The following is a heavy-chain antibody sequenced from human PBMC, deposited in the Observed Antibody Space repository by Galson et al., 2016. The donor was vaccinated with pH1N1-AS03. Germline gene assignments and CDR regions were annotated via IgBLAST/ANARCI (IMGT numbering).Heavy chain of an antibody. CDR1: GYTFIKFL. Sequence: SVKVSCKASGYTFIKFLLSWVRQAPGQGPQWIGWMNPNNGSTAFAEKFLGRVTLTRDTSISTAYMELTSLSSEDSAIYYCTRHGTKTRVMMTFGGEGSWFDPWGQGTLVTVSS. J-gene: IGHJ5*02. V-gene: IGHV1-8*01. D-gene: IGHD3-16*01. CDR2: MNPNNGST. CDR3: TRHGTKTRVMMTFGGEGSWFDP.